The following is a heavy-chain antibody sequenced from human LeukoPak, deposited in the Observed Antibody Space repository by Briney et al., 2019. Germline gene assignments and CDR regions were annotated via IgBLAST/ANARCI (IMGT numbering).Heavy chain of an antibody. CDR2: ISGGKGDT. D-gene: IGHD3-3*01. J-gene: IGHJ4*02. Sequence: ASVKVSFKASGYTFIRHGMTWVRQAPGQGLEWMGWISGGKGDTKYAQNLQGRVTMTTEANTAYMELRSLTSDDTAVYYCMRGTWGVVLDYWGQGTPVTVSS. V-gene: IGHV1-18*01. CDR1: GYTFIRHG. CDR3: MRGTWGVVLDY.